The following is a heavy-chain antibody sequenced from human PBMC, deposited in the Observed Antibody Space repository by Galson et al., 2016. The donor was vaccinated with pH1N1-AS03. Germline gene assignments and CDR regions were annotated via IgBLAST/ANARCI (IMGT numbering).Heavy chain of an antibody. CDR3: ARVSRDGYNWNFFGFSDY. V-gene: IGHV1-69*02. CDR2: IIPMLNIP. J-gene: IGHJ4*02. D-gene: IGHD1-7*01. Sequence: QGLEWMGRIIPMLNIPDYAQRFQGRLSMATDTAVNTAYMELSGLRFDDTAVYYCARVSRDGYNWNFFGFSDYWGQGTLVTVS.